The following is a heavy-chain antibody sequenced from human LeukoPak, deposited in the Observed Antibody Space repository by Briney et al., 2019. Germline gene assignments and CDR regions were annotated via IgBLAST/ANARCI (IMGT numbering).Heavy chain of an antibody. Sequence: GGSLRLSCAASGFTFSSYSMNWVRQVPGKGLEWLSFISSSRSTIYYADSVKGRFIITRDNAKNSLHLQLNSLRAEDTAVYYCARVGMGVVILRAVDYYYYGMDVWGQGTTVTVSS. V-gene: IGHV3-48*04. D-gene: IGHD2-2*01. J-gene: IGHJ6*02. CDR1: GFTFSSYS. CDR3: ARVGMGVVILRAVDYYYYGMDV. CDR2: ISSSRSTI.